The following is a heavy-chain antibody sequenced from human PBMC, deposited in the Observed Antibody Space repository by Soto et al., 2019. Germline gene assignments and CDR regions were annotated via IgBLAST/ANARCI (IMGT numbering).Heavy chain of an antibody. V-gene: IGHV1-2*02. D-gene: IGHD1-26*01. CDR1: GYTFTGYY. Sequence: QVQLVQSGAEVKKPGASVKVSCKASGYTFTGYYMHWVRQAPGQGLEWMGWINPNSGGTNYAQKFQGRVTMTRDTSISTAYMERSRLRSDDTAVYYCASCSGSYGYYYGMDVWGQGTTVTVSS. J-gene: IGHJ6*02. CDR3: ASCSGSYGYYYGMDV. CDR2: INPNSGGT.